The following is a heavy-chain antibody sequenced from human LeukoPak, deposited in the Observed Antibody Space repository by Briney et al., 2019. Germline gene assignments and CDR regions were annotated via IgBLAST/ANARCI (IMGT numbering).Heavy chain of an antibody. Sequence: SETLSLTCAVYGGSFSGYYWSWIRQPPGKGLEWIGEINHSGSTNYNPSLKSRVTISVDTSKNQFSLKLSSVTAADTAVYYCARGPPGRITIFGVVIMGTRYYFDYWGQGTLVTVSS. V-gene: IGHV4-34*01. J-gene: IGHJ4*02. D-gene: IGHD3-3*01. CDR1: GGSFSGYY. CDR3: ARGPPGRITIFGVVIMGTRYYFDY. CDR2: INHSGST.